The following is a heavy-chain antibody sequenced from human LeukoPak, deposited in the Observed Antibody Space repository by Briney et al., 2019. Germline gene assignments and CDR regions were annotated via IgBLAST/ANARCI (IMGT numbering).Heavy chain of an antibody. J-gene: IGHJ4*02. D-gene: IGHD5-18*01. CDR1: GFTFSNYA. V-gene: IGHV3-23*01. CDR3: ARDRFGYSYGFLDY. Sequence: GGSLRLSCTASGFTFSNYAMSWVRQAPGKGLHWVSAISGGGGSTYYTDSVKGRFTISRDNSKNTLYLQMNSLRAEDTAVYCCARDRFGYSYGFLDYWGQGTLVTVSS. CDR2: ISGGGGST.